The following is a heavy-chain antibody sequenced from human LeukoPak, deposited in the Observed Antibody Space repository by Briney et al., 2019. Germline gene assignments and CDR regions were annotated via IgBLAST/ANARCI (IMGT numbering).Heavy chain of an antibody. J-gene: IGHJ6*03. Sequence: AASVKVSCKASGYAFSSYGISWVRQAPGQGLEWMGWISGYNGNTNYAQKLQGRVTMTTDTSTSTAYMELRSLRSDDTAVYYCARGSEAVAGTWYYYYYMDVWGKGTTVTVSS. CDR1: GYAFSSYG. D-gene: IGHD6-19*01. CDR2: ISGYNGNT. V-gene: IGHV1-18*01. CDR3: ARGSEAVAGTWYYYYYMDV.